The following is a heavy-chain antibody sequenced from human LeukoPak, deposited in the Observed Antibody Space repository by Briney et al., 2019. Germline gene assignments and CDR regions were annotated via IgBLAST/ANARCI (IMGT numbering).Heavy chain of an antibody. Sequence: GGSLRLSCAASGFTFSSHSMNWVRQAPGKGLEWVSSISPSGNYIYYADSLEGRFTISRDNAKNSLYLQMNSLRAEDTAVYYCAKDSVVGSPSYFDYWGQGILVTVSS. J-gene: IGHJ4*02. V-gene: IGHV3-21*04. D-gene: IGHD2-2*01. CDR2: ISPSGNYI. CDR1: GFTFSSHS. CDR3: AKDSVVGSPSYFDY.